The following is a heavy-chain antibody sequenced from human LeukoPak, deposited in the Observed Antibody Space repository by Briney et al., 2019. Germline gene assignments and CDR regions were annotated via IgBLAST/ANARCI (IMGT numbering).Heavy chain of an antibody. J-gene: IGHJ5*02. CDR2: ISYSGGST. V-gene: IGHV3-23*01. CDR3: PKDPNRQRNPNWFDP. CDR1: GFAFSSYA. Sequence: GGSLRLSCAASGFAFSSYAMSWVRQAPGKGLEWVSAISYSGGSTYYADSVKGRFTISRDNSKNTLYLQMNSLRAEDTAVYYCPKDPNRQRNPNWFDPWGQGTLVTVSS. D-gene: IGHD6-25*01.